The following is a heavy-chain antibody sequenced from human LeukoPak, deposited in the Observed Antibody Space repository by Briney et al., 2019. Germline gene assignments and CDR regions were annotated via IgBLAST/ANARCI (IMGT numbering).Heavy chain of an antibody. D-gene: IGHD6-19*01. CDR2: IKQDGSEK. CDR3: ARNYSSGWYNYYYYGMDV. V-gene: IGHV3-7*01. CDR1: GFTFSSYW. Sequence: GGSLRLSCAASGFTFSSYWMSWVRQAPGKGLEWVANIKQDGSEKYYVDSVKGRFTISRDNAKNSLYLQMNSLRAEDTAVYYCARNYSSGWYNYYYYGMDVWGQGTTVTVSS. J-gene: IGHJ6*02.